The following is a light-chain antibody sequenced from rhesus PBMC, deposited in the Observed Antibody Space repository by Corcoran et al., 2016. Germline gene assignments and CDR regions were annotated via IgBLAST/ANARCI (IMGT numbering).Light chain of an antibody. Sequence: DIQMTQSPSSLSASVGDRVTITCRASQGITNDLAWYQQKPGETPKLLIYEASSLQIGIPSRFSGSGSGTDFTLTISSLQSKDFATYYCQHYYSTPYSFGQGTKVEIK. J-gene: IGKJ2*01. CDR1: QGITND. CDR2: EAS. CDR3: QHYYSTPYS. V-gene: IGKV1-25*01.